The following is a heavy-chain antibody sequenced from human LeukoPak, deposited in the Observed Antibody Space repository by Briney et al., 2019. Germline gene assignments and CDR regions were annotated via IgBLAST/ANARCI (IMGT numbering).Heavy chain of an antibody. Sequence: PGGSLRLSCAASGFTFSSYWMHWVRQAPGKGLVWVSRINSDGSSTYYADSVKGRFTISRDNSKNTLYLQMNSLRAEDTAVYYCASVPYCGGDCYYGPGWFDPWGQGTLVTVSS. J-gene: IGHJ5*02. CDR1: GFTFSSYW. CDR3: ASVPYCGGDCYYGPGWFDP. V-gene: IGHV3-74*01. D-gene: IGHD2-21*02. CDR2: INSDGSST.